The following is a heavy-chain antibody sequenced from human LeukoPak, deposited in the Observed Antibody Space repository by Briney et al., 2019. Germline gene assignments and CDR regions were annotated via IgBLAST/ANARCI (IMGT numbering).Heavy chain of an antibody. D-gene: IGHD3-16*01. Sequence: GGSLRLSCAASGFSFSNYWMHWVRHIPGKGLVWVSHINSDGSYIKYADSVKGRFTISRDNAEKTLYLQMDSLRGEDTAVYFCARVGGGYYYYYGMDVWGQGTTVTVSS. V-gene: IGHV3-74*01. J-gene: IGHJ6*02. CDR3: ARVGGGYYYYYGMDV. CDR2: INSDGSYI. CDR1: GFSFSNYW.